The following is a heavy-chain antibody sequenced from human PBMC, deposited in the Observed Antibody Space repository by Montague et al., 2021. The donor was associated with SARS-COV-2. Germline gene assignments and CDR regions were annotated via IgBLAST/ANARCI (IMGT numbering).Heavy chain of an antibody. CDR2: IYYSGST. CDR3: ARLNFHITIFGVVSSRVFDY. J-gene: IGHJ4*02. CDR1: GGSISRSSNY. V-gene: IGHV4-39*01. Sequence: SETLSLTCTVSGGSISRSSNYWGWIRQPPGKGLEWIGNIYYSGSTYYNPSLKSRVTISVDTSKNQFSLKLSSVTAADTAVYYCARLNFHITIFGVVSSRVFDYWGQGTLVTVSS. D-gene: IGHD3-3*01.